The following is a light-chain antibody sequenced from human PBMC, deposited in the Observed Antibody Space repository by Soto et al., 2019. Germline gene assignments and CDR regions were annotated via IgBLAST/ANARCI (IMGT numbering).Light chain of an antibody. CDR2: EVS. Sequence: QSVLTQPASVSGSPGQSITISCTGTRSDVGGYDFVSWYQQHPGKAPKLIIYEVSNRPSGVSNRFSGSKSDNTASLTVSGLQAEDEADYYCSSYVGSSTYVFGTGTKVTVL. CDR1: RSDVGGYDF. J-gene: IGLJ1*01. V-gene: IGLV2-14*01. CDR3: SSYVGSSTYV.